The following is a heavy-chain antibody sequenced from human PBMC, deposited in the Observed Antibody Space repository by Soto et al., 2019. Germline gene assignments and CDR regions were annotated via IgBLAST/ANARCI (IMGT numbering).Heavy chain of an antibody. CDR2: INPNSGGT. CDR3: ARDPFYDSSGYYYEGPRDY. J-gene: IGHJ4*02. D-gene: IGHD3-22*01. CDR1: GYTFTGYY. Sequence: QVQLVQSGAEVKKPGASVKVSCKASGYTFTGYYMHWVRQAPGQGLEWMGWINPNSGGTNYAQKFQGRVTMTRDTSISTAYMELSRLRSDDTAVYYCARDPFYDSSGYYYEGPRDYWGQGTLVTVSS. V-gene: IGHV1-2*02.